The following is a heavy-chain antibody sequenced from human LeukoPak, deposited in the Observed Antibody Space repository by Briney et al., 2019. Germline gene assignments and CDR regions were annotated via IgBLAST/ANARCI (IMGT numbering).Heavy chain of an antibody. V-gene: IGHV1-69*13. CDR2: IILVSGTP. CDR3: ATERWEPPYYYFGMDV. CDR1: GGTFSDYF. D-gene: IGHD3/OR15-3a*01. J-gene: IGHJ6*02. Sequence: SVKVSCKASGGTFSDYFMSWVRQAPGQGLEWMEGIILVSGTPNHAQKFQGRVTITADESTSTAYMELSSLRSEDTAVYYCATERWEPPYYYFGMDVWGQGTMVTVSS.